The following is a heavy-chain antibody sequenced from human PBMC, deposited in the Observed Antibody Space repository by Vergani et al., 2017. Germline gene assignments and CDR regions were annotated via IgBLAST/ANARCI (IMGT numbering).Heavy chain of an antibody. CDR3: ARGPFAPAAREYCYYGYRGV. J-gene: IGHJ6*03. CDR1: GGSLSGYY. CDR2: INHSGST. V-gene: IGHV4-34*01. Sequence: QVQLQQWGPGLLKPSETLSLTCAVYGGSLSGYYGSWIRQPPGKGLEWIGEINHSGSTNDNPSLKSRVTISVDTSKNQFSVKLGSVTAADTAVYYCARGPFAPAAREYCYYGYRGVWG. D-gene: IGHD2-2*01.